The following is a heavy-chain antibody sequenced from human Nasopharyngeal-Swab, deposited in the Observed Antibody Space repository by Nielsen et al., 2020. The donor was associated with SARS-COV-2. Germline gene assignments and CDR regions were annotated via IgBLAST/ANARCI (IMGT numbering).Heavy chain of an antibody. V-gene: IGHV4-34*01. CDR2: INHSGST. D-gene: IGHD6-13*01. CDR1: GGSFSGYY. J-gene: IGHJ4*02. Sequence: SETLSLTCAVYGGSFSGYYWSWIRQPPGKGLEWIGEINHSGSTNYNPSLKSRVTISVDTSKNQFSLKLSSVTAADTAVYYCARAYSSSWYDYWGQGTLVTVSS. CDR3: ARAYSSSWYDY.